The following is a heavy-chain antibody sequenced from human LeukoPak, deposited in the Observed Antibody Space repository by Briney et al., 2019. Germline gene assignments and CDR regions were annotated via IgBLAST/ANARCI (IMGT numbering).Heavy chain of an antibody. J-gene: IGHJ4*02. CDR3: ARDSADYGDYDY. CDR2: INPSGGST. CDR1: GNTLSSYY. V-gene: IGHV1-46*01. D-gene: IGHD4-17*01. Sequence: ASVKVSCKASGNTLSSYYVHWVRQAPGQGLEWMGIINPSGGSTSYAQKFQGRVTMTRDTSTSTVYMELSSLRSEDTAVYYCARDSADYGDYDYWGQGTLVTVSS.